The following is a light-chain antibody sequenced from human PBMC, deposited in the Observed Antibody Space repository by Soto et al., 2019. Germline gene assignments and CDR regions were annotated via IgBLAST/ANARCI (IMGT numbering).Light chain of an antibody. CDR3: QQHDDLPIT. V-gene: IGKV1-33*01. CDR1: QDIGIF. Sequence: DTQMTQSPSSLSASVGDRVTITCQASQDIGIFLNWYQQKPGKAPKLLIFDASFLETGVPSRFRGSGFGTEFSFTISSLQPEDVARYYCQQHDDLPITFGQGTRLEIK. CDR2: DAS. J-gene: IGKJ5*01.